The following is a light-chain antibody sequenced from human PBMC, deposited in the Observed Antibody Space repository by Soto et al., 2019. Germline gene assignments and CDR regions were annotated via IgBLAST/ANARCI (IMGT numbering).Light chain of an antibody. J-gene: IGKJ1*01. CDR2: GAS. V-gene: IGKV3-20*01. Sequence: EIVLTQSPGTLSLSPGVRATLSCRATQHLSGSYLAWYQQKPGQAPRLLIYGASSRATGIPDRFSGSGSGTDFTLTISRLEAEDFAVYYCHQYGYSPRTFGQGTKVEIK. CDR1: QHLSGSY. CDR3: HQYGYSPRT.